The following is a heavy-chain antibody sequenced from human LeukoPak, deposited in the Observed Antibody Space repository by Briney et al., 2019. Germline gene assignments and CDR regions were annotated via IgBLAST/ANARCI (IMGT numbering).Heavy chain of an antibody. CDR1: GYSISSGYY. J-gene: IGHJ4*02. CDR3: ARNAGDYTKPSDY. D-gene: IGHD4-11*01. Sequence: PSETLSLTCTVSGYSISSGYYWGWIRQPPGKGLEWIGTIYRSGSTYYNPSLKRRVTISVDTSRNQFSLQLSSVTAADTAVYYCARNAGDYTKPSDYWGRGTLVTVSS. V-gene: IGHV4-38-2*02. CDR2: IYRSGST.